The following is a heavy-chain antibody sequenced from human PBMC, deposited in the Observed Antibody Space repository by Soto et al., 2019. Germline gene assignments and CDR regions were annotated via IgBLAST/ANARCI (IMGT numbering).Heavy chain of an antibody. J-gene: IGHJ5*02. CDR1: GGSISSTNYY. D-gene: IGHD2-2*01. Sequence: QMRLQELGPGLVKPSETLSLTCTVSGGSISSTNYYWTWIRQPPGKTLGWIGRIFFSGSTYYNPSLKRRVAISVATSSNYFTLKLRAVTAADTAVYYCARQGVLVPAAARSVGLGPWGQGTLVTVSS. CDR2: IFFSGST. V-gene: IGHV4-39*01. CDR3: ARQGVLVPAAARSVGLGP.